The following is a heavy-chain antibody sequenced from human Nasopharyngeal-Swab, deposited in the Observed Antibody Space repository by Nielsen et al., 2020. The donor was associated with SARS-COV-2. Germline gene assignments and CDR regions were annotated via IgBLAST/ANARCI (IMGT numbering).Heavy chain of an antibody. J-gene: IGHJ4*02. CDR1: GYTFSANY. V-gene: IGHV1-2*06. Sequence: ASVTASCKASGYTFSANYMHWVRQAPGQGLEWMGRINPDSGATNYAYQFEGRVTMTRDTSISTAYMELSRLTSDDTAVYYCAREDGLYSSGWYWGFDFWGQGTLVSVSS. CDR3: AREDGLYSSGWYWGFDF. D-gene: IGHD6-19*01. CDR2: INPDSGAT.